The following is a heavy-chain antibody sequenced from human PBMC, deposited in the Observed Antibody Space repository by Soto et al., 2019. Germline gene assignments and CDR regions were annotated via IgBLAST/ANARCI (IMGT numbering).Heavy chain of an antibody. CDR3: ARGAMANFDY. J-gene: IGHJ4*02. CDR2: FIAMLGTP. CDR1: GGTFGIHG. V-gene: IGHV1-69*13. Sequence: SVKVSCKASGGTFGIHGIAGVRQAPGQGLDWMGGFIAMLGTPTYAKKVQGRATITADESLTSSYLELRSLRSEDTGVYFCARGAMANFDYWGQGTVVTVSS. D-gene: IGHD5-18*01.